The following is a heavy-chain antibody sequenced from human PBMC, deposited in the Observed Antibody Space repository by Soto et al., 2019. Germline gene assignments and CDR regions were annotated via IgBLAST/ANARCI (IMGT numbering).Heavy chain of an antibody. Sequence: PSETLSVPCTVSGSSISCSGYCWGWVRQPPGRGLEWIGSLYYNVGTYYNPSLKSRVTISADTSANQFSLMVNSVTAADTAIYYCARLQSRHWVDYWGQGTMVTVSS. CDR2: LYYNVGT. CDR1: GSSISCSGYC. V-gene: IGHV4-39*01. CDR3: ARLQSRHWVDY. J-gene: IGHJ4*02. D-gene: IGHD3-16*01.